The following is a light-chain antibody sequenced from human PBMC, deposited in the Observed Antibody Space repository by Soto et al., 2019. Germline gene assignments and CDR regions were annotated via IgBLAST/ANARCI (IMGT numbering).Light chain of an antibody. V-gene: IGKV3-20*01. CDR2: GVS. J-gene: IGKJ1*01. Sequence: EIVLTQSPGTLSLSPGERATLSCRASQSISNKYLAWYQQEPGQAPRLLIHGVSIRATGIPDRFSGSGSGTDFTLTISRLEPEDVAVYYCQLYSGSPWTFGQGTKVEIK. CDR1: QSISNKY. CDR3: QLYSGSPWT.